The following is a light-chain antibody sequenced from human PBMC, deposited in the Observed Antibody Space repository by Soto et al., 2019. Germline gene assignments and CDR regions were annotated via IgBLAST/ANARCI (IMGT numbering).Light chain of an antibody. CDR1: QNLGTMY. J-gene: IGKJ1*01. CDR2: SAS. Sequence: EIVLTQSPGTLSLSPGERGTLSCRASQNLGTMYLAWFQQKSGQAPRLLIYSASRRATGIPDRFSGSGSGTDFTLTINRVEPEDFVVYFCQQYGGSPRTFGQGTKVDIK. CDR3: QQYGGSPRT. V-gene: IGKV3-20*01.